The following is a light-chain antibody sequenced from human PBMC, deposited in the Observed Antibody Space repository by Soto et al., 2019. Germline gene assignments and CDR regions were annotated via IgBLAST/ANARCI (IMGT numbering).Light chain of an antibody. CDR2: GAY. J-gene: IGKJ4*01. V-gene: IGKV3-20*01. CDR3: QQYGGTHGALT. CDR1: ETVSSRY. Sequence: EVVLTQSPATLSLSPGDRATLSFGASETVSSRYLAWYQKKPGQAPRLIIYGAYTTAIGAPDRFSGSGSGTDFTLTISRLEPEDIAVYYCQQYGGTHGALTFGGGTRVEIK.